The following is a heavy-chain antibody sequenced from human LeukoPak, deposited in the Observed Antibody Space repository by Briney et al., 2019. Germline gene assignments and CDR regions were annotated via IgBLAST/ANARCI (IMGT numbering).Heavy chain of an antibody. CDR3: AKDSSTWGNLAGHFDS. V-gene: IGHV4-4*07. J-gene: IGHJ4*02. CDR2: FYASGTT. D-gene: IGHD6-13*01. CDR1: GGSIVSHY. Sequence: SETLSLICTVSGGSIVSHYWNWIRQPAGRGLEWIGRFYASGTTNTSPSLKSRVTMSVDTSKNQFSLKLSSVSAADTAVYYCAKDSSTWGNLAGHFDSWGQGTLVTVSS.